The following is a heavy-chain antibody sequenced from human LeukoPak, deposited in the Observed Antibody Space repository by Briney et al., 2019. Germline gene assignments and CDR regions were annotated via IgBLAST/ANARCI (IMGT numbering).Heavy chain of an antibody. V-gene: IGHV3-30*02. CDR1: GFTFTNYG. CDR2: IRYDGINK. J-gene: IGHJ4*02. D-gene: IGHD3-16*01. CDR3: ARGVWGSLVGDY. Sequence: PGGSLRLSCAASGFTFTNYGMHWVRQAPGKGLEWVAFIRYDGINKYYSDSVKGRFTISRDNSKNTLYLQMNSLRAEDTAVYYCARGVWGSLVGDYWGQGTLVTVSS.